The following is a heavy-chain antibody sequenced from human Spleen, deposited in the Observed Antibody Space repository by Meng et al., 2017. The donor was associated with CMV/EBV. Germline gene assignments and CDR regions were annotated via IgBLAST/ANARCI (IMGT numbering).Heavy chain of an antibody. V-gene: IGHV1-69*12. CDR1: GGPCSSYG. Sequence: QVQGGEAGAGVKKPGSSGKVSCKAAGGPCSSYGISWVRQAPGQGLEWMGGIIPIFGTANYAQKFQGRVTITADESTSTAYMELSSLRSEDTAVYYCARERPVPNWNYDVAWFDPWGQGTLVTVSS. CDR3: ARERPVPNWNYDVAWFDP. J-gene: IGHJ5*02. CDR2: IIPIFGTA. D-gene: IGHD1-7*01.